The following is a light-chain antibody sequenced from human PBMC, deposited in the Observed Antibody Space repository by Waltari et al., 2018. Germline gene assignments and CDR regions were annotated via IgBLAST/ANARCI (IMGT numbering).Light chain of an antibody. J-gene: IGLJ7*01. CDR2: ENT. Sequence: QSVLTQPPSVSAAPGPRVTIPCSGGSPNIGNNYVSWYRQFPGTAPKLLIYENTERPSGIPGRCSGSKSGTSATLDITGLQAGDEADYYCGTWDSSLSGAVFGGGTHLTVL. CDR1: SPNIGNNY. V-gene: IGLV1-51*02. CDR3: GTWDSSLSGAV.